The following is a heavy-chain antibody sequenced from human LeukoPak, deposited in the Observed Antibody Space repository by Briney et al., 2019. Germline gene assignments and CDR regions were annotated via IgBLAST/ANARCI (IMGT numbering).Heavy chain of an antibody. CDR3: AREPFIVGATGGSFDY. D-gene: IGHD1-26*01. J-gene: IGHJ4*02. CDR2: IYSGGST. CDR1: GFSVSSNY. V-gene: IGHV3-53*01. Sequence: GGSLRLSCAASGFSVSSNYMSWVRQAPGKGLEWVSVIYSGGSTYYADSVKGRFTISRDNSKNTLYLQMNSLRAEDTAVYYCAREPFIVGATGGSFDYWGQGTLVTVSS.